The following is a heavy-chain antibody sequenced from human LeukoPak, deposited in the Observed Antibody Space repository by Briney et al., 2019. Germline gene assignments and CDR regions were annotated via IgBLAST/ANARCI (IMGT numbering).Heavy chain of an antibody. CDR2: IRSKAYGGAT. V-gene: IGHV3-49*03. D-gene: IGHD3-10*01. J-gene: IGHJ4*02. CDR1: GFTFGDYA. Sequence: PGGSLRLSCTASGFTFGDYAMSWFRQAPGKGLEWVGFIRSKAYGGATEFAASVKGRFTFSRDDSKNIAYQQMNSLKTEDTAVYYCTRCDHGSGTYHPPTYWGQGTLVTVSS. CDR3: TRCDHGSGTYHPPTY.